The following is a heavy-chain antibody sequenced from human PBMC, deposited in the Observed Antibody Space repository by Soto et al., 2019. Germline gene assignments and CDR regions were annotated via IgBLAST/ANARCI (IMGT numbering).Heavy chain of an antibody. D-gene: IGHD4-17*01. CDR2: INTGNGNT. Sequence: QVQVVQSGAEVKKPGASVKVSCKASGYTFTSYAMHWVRQAPGQRLEWMGWINTGNGNTKNSQKFQGRVTITRDTLASTAYMELSSLRSEDTAVYYCARGASSVTTFYFDLWGRGTLVTVSS. J-gene: IGHJ2*01. CDR3: ARGASSVTTFYFDL. V-gene: IGHV1-3*04. CDR1: GYTFTSYA.